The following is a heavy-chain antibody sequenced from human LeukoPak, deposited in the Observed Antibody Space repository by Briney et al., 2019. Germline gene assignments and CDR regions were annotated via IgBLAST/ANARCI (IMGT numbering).Heavy chain of an antibody. V-gene: IGHV4-39*01. Sequence: PSETLSLTCTVSGGSISSSSYYWGWIRQPPGKGLEWIGSIYYSGSTYYNPSLKSRVTISVDTSKNQFSLKLSSVTAADTAVYYCARRGYSYGYPHFDYWGQGTLVTVSS. D-gene: IGHD5-18*01. CDR1: GGSISSSSYY. CDR2: IYYSGST. J-gene: IGHJ4*02. CDR3: ARRGYSYGYPHFDY.